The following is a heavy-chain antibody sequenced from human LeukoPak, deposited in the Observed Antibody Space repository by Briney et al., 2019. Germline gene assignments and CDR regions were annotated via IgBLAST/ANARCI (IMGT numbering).Heavy chain of an antibody. CDR1: GGSIISYY. J-gene: IGHJ4*02. D-gene: IGHD6-13*01. CDR3: ARMSNSSPIIDY. V-gene: IGHV4-59*01. CDR2: MYYSGST. Sequence: SETLSLTCTVSGGSIISYYWSWIRQPPGKGLEWIGYMYYSGSTNYNPSLKSRVTISVDTAKNQFSLKLKSVTATDTAVYYCARMSNSSPIIDYWGQGTLVTVSS.